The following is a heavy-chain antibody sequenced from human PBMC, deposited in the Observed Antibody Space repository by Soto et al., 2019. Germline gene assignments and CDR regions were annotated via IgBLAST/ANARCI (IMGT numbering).Heavy chain of an antibody. J-gene: IGHJ4*02. CDR3: AADRTYCGGDCYVD. CDR1: GGTFSSYA. Sequence: SVKVSCKASGGTFSSYAISWVRQDHGQGLVWMGWIVVVFGTANYAQRFQDRVTISADVSTSTAYMELSSLRSEDTAVYYCAADRTYCGGDCYVDWGQGTLVTVSS. CDR2: IVVVFGTA. D-gene: IGHD2-21*02. V-gene: IGHV1-69*13.